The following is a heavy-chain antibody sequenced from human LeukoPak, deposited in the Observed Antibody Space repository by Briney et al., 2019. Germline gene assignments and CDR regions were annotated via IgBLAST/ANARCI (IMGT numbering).Heavy chain of an antibody. D-gene: IGHD3-10*01. CDR1: GGSFSGYY. CDR3: ARGRRFGEPQSWFDP. J-gene: IGHJ5*02. Sequence: SETLSLTCAVYGGSFSGYYWSWIRQPPGKGLEWIGEINHSGSTNYNPSLKSRVTISVDTSKNQFSLELSSVTAADTAVYYCARGRRFGEPQSWFDPWGQGTLVTVSS. CDR2: INHSGST. V-gene: IGHV4-34*01.